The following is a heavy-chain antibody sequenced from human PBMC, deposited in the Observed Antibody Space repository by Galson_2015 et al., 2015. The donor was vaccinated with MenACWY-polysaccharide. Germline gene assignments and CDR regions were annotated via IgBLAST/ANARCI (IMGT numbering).Heavy chain of an antibody. D-gene: IGHD2-2*01. J-gene: IGHJ6*02. CDR3: ARLHCSSTSCYPTDYYYYGMDV. Sequence: SLRLSCAASGFTFSSYSMNWVRQAPGKGLEWVSYISSSSSTIYYADSVKGRFTISRDNAKNSLFLQMNNLRAEDTAVYYCARLHCSSTSCYPTDYYYYGMDVWGQGTTVTVSS. CDR2: ISSSSSTI. CDR1: GFTFSSYS. V-gene: IGHV3-48*01.